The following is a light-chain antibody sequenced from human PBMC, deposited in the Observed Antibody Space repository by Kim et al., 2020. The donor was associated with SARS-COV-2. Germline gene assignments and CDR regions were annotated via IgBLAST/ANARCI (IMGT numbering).Light chain of an antibody. CDR3: QQNYYLPFT. V-gene: IGKV1-33*01. Sequence: SVGDRVTITCQASQDISTYLNWYQQKPGKAPKVLIYDASNLEIGVPSRFSGSGSGTDFTFTITSLQPEDIATYYCQQNYYLPFTFGPGTKVDIK. CDR2: DAS. CDR1: QDISTY. J-gene: IGKJ3*01.